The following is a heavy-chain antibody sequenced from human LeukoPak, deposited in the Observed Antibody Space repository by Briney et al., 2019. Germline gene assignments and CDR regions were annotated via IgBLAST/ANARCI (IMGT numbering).Heavy chain of an antibody. CDR3: AGGSGDYSPDY. J-gene: IGHJ4*02. Sequence: QPGGSLRLSCEASGFTFSSYGIHWVRQAPGKGLEWVALIWYDGSNKYYADTVRGRFTISRDNSKNTLYLQMNSLRAEDTAVYYCAGGSGDYSPDYWGQGTLVTVSS. V-gene: IGHV3-33*08. D-gene: IGHD4-17*01. CDR2: IWYDGSNK. CDR1: GFTFSSYG.